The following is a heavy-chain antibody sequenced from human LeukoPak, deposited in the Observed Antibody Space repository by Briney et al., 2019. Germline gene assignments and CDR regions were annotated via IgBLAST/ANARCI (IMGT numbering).Heavy chain of an antibody. CDR2: IYYSGST. CDR1: GGSISSSSYY. CDR3: ARQSSPGLELRRAHFDY. J-gene: IGHJ4*02. Sequence: KTSETLSLTCTVSGGSISSSSYYRGWIRQPPGKGLEWIGTIYYSGSTYYNPSLKSRVTISVDTSKNQFSLKLSSVTAGDTAVYNCARQSSPGLELRRAHFDYWGQGTLVTVSS. V-gene: IGHV4-39*01. D-gene: IGHD1-7*01.